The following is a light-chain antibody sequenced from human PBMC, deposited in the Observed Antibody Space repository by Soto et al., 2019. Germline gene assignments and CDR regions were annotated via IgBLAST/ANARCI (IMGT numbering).Light chain of an antibody. V-gene: IGKV1-39*01. Sequence: DIQMTQSPSSLSASVGDRVTITCRASQSISSYLNWYQQKPGKAPKLLIYAASSLQSGVPSRFSGSGSGTDFTLTSSSLQPEDFATYYCQQLNSYPLTFGPGTKVDI. CDR1: QSISSY. J-gene: IGKJ3*01. CDR3: QQLNSYPLT. CDR2: AAS.